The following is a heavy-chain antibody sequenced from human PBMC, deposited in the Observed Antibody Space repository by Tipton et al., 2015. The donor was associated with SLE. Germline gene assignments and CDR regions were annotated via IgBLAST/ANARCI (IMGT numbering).Heavy chain of an antibody. CDR1: GGSFSGYY. Sequence: LRLSCSVYGGSFSGYYWGWIRQPPGKGLEWIGSIYYSGSTYYNPSLKSRVTISVDTSKNQFSLKLSSVTAADTAVYYCARTASYVRFFDYWGQGTLVTVSS. D-gene: IGHD5-18*01. J-gene: IGHJ4*02. V-gene: IGHV4-39*07. CDR3: ARTASYVRFFDY. CDR2: IYYSGST.